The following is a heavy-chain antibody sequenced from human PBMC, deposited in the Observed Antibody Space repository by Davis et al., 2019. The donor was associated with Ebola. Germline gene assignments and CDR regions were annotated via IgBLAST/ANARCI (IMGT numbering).Heavy chain of an antibody. CDR1: GGTFSSYT. V-gene: IGHV1-69*02. CDR2: IIPILGIA. Sequence: SVKVSCKASGGTFSSYTISWVRQAPGQGLEWMGRIIPILGIANYAQKFQGRVTITADKSTSTAYMELSSLRSEDTAVYYCARQLLFYSAMDVWGKGTTVTVSS. CDR3: ARQLLFYSAMDV. J-gene: IGHJ6*04. D-gene: IGHD3-10*01.